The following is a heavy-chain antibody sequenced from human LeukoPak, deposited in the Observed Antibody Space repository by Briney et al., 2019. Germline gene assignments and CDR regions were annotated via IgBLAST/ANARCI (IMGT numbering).Heavy chain of an antibody. D-gene: IGHD6-13*01. V-gene: IGHV3-7*01. CDR1: GFTFSNYW. CDR3: ARPPNIAAAGQD. Sequence: PGGSLRLSCAASGFTFSNYWMTWVRQAPGKGLEWVANIKRDGSEKYYMDSVKGRFTISRDNAKNSLYLQMNSLRVEDTAVYYCARPPNIAAAGQDWGQGTLVTVSS. J-gene: IGHJ4*02. CDR2: IKRDGSEK.